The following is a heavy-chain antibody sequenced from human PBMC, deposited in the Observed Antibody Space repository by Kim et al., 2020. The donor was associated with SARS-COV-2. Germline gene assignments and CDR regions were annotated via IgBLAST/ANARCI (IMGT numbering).Heavy chain of an antibody. Sequence: ASVKVYCKASGYTFTSYYMHWVRQAPGQGLEWMGIINPSGGSTSYAQKFQGRVTMTRDTSTSTVYMELSSLRSEDTAVYYCARDGGSSGWLPLVAYWGQGTLVTVSS. V-gene: IGHV1-46*01. CDR3: ARDGGSSGWLPLVAY. CDR1: GYTFTSYY. CDR2: INPSGGST. D-gene: IGHD6-19*01. J-gene: IGHJ4*02.